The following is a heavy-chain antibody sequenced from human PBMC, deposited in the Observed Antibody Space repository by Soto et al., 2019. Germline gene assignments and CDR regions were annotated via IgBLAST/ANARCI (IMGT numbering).Heavy chain of an antibody. V-gene: IGHV1-69*01. CDR1: GGLFSSFA. J-gene: IGHJ4*02. Sequence: QEKLVQSGAEVKKPGSSMKISCKASGGLFSSFAISWVRQAPGQGLEWMGGIIPVFGTTNYAQKFQDRVTITADESTNTAYMELSNLRFEDTAIYYCAMGVGPYVWFNEFWGQGTLVTVSS. D-gene: IGHD3-10*02. CDR3: AMGVGPYVWFNEF. CDR2: IIPVFGTT.